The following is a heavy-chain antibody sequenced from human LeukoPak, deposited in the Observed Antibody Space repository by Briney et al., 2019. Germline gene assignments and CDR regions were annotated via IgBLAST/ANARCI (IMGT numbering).Heavy chain of an antibody. Sequence: PSETLSLTCTVSGASISTYYWSWIRQPPGKGLEWIGYIFYSGSTNYKPSLKSRVTISVDTSKNQFSLKLSSVTAADTAVYYCARYSRGFGYWGQGTLVTVSS. CDR3: ARYSRGFGY. V-gene: IGHV4-59*01. J-gene: IGHJ4*02. CDR1: GASISTYY. CDR2: IFYSGST. D-gene: IGHD4-11*01.